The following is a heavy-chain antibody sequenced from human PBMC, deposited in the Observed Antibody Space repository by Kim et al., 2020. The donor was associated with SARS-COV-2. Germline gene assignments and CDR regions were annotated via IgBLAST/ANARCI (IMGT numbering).Heavy chain of an antibody. CDR3: ARDGGYCSSTSCYTGYYYYGMDV. D-gene: IGHD2-2*02. Sequence: ASVKVSCKASGYTFTGYYMHWVRQAPGQGLEWMGWINPNSGGTNYAQKFQGRVTMTRDTSISTAYMELSRLRSDDTAVYYCARDGGYCSSTSCYTGYYYYGMDVWGQGTTVTVSS. CDR1: GYTFTGYY. CDR2: INPNSGGT. V-gene: IGHV1-2*02. J-gene: IGHJ6*02.